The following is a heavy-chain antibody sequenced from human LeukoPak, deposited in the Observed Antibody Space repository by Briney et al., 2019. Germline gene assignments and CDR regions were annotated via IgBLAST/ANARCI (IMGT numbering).Heavy chain of an antibody. CDR3: AAAMVRGVFHP. CDR2: ISSSGSTM. D-gene: IGHD3-10*01. CDR1: GFTFSDYY. Sequence: GGSLRLSCAASGFTFSDYYMSWIRQAPGRGLEWVSYISSSGSTMYYADSVNGRFTISSDNAKNSLYLQMNSLRAEDTALYYCAAAMVRGVFHPWRQGTLVSVSS. J-gene: IGHJ5*02. V-gene: IGHV3-11*01.